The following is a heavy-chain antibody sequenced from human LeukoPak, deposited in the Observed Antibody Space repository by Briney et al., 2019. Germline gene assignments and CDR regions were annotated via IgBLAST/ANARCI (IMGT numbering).Heavy chain of an antibody. CDR3: ARGGVDFWSGYYNWFDP. D-gene: IGHD3-3*01. CDR1: GGSVRSDSYY. V-gene: IGHV4-34*01. Sequence: SETLSLTCPVSGGSVRSDSYYWSWIRQPPGKGLEWIGEINHSGSTNYNPSLKSRVTISVDTSKNQFSLKLSSVTAADTAVYYCARGGVDFWSGYYNWFDPWGQGTLVTVSS. J-gene: IGHJ5*02. CDR2: INHSGST.